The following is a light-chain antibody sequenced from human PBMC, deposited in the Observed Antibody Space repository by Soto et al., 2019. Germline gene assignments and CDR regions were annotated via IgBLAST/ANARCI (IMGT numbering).Light chain of an antibody. CDR2: DTS. V-gene: IGLV7-46*01. CDR1: TGAVTTGHY. CDR3: LLSYSGGRPV. J-gene: IGLJ3*02. Sequence: QAVVTQAPSLTVSPGGTVTLTCGSSTGAVTTGHYPYWFQQKPGPAPRTLIDDTSNKHSWTPARFSGSLRGGKAALTLSGAQPEDEDDYYCLLSYSGGRPVFGGGTKLTVL.